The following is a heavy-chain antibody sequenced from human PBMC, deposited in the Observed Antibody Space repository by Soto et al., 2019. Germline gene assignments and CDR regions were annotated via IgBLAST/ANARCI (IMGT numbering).Heavy chain of an antibody. CDR3: ATRSPAFDY. CDR2: ITTDKGKT. CDR1: GYTFTSFG. Sequence: QVQLVQSGPEVKKPGASVKVSCKTSGYTFTSFGISWVRQAPGQGLEWMGWITTDKGKTNYAQKFQGRVTMTTDTSTSTAYMELRSLRSDYTAVYYCATRSPAFDYWGQRTLVTVSS. J-gene: IGHJ4*02. V-gene: IGHV1-18*01.